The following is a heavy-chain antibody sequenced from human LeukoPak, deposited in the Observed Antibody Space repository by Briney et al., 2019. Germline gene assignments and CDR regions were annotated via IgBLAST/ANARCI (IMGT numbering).Heavy chain of an antibody. V-gene: IGHV1-2*02. CDR1: GDTFTGYY. CDR3: SRGELEGPDFDY. J-gene: IGHJ4*02. Sequence: VASVKVSCKASGDTFTGYYMHWVRQAPGQGLEWMGWINPNSGATKYAQKYQGRVTMTRDTSISTAYMELSRLTSDDMAVYYCSRGELEGPDFDYWGQGTLVTVSS. CDR2: INPNSGAT. D-gene: IGHD1-26*01.